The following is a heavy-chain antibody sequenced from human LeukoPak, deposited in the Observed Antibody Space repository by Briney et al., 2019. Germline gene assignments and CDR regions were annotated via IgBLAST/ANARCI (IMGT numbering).Heavy chain of an antibody. J-gene: IGHJ4*02. Sequence: PGGSLTLSCVASGLTFSNYNMHWVRQAPGKGLEWVAVMWHDGNYKYYVDSVKGRFTISRDNSKNTVYLQMNSLGAEDTAVYLCARDSDYYDSSAYSFRGGLHYDFWGRGTLVTVSS. CDR2: MWHDGNYK. D-gene: IGHD3-22*01. CDR3: ARDSDYYDSSAYSFRGGLHYDF. CDR1: GLTFSNYN. V-gene: IGHV3-33*01.